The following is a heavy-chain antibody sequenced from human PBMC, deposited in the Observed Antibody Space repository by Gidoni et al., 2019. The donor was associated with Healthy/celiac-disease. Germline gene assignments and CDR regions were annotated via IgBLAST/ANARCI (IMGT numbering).Heavy chain of an antibody. CDR3: AKLVTIQPTYYYDSSGPLDY. V-gene: IGHV3-23*01. Sequence: EVQLLEAGGGLVQRGGSLRPSCAASGLTFSRYAMSWVRQAPGKGVEWVSAISGSGGSTYYADSVKGRFTISRDNSKNTLYLQMNSLRAEDTAVYYCAKLVTIQPTYYYDSSGPLDYWGQGTLVTVSS. J-gene: IGHJ4*02. CDR2: ISGSGGST. D-gene: IGHD3-22*01. CDR1: GLTFSRYA.